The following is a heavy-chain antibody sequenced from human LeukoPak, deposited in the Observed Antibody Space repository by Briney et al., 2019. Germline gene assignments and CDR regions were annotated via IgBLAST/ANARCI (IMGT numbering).Heavy chain of an antibody. CDR1: GGSISSSSYY. J-gene: IGHJ4*02. V-gene: IGHV4-39*07. Sequence: PSETLSLTCTVSGGSISSSSYYWGWIRQPPGKGLEWIGSIYYSGSTYYNPSLKSRVTISVDTSKNQFSLKLSSVTAADTAVYYCARGYYYDCSGYLYYFDYWGQGALVTVSS. CDR3: ARGYYYDCSGYLYYFDY. CDR2: IYYSGST. D-gene: IGHD3-22*01.